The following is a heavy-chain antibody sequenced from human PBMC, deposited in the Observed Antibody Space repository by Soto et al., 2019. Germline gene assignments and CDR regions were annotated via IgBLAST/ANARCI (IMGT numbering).Heavy chain of an antibody. CDR3: ARDRAAYDSSGCSIGQ. Sequence: SETLSLTCSVSGVSISSYYWTWIRQPPGKGLEWIGDIYHTDSTNYNPSLESRITISIDTSKNQFSLKLSSVTAADTAVYYCARDRAAYDSSGCSIGQWGQGTLVTVSS. CDR1: GVSISSYY. D-gene: IGHD3-22*01. CDR2: IYHTDST. J-gene: IGHJ1*01. V-gene: IGHV4-59*01.